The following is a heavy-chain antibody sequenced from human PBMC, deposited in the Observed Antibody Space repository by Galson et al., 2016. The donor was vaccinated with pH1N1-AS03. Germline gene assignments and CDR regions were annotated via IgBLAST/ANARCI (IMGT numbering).Heavy chain of an antibody. J-gene: IGHJ5*02. CDR1: GFTFSSYG. D-gene: IGHD1-26*01. Sequence: SLRLSCAASGFTFSSYGMHWVRQAPGKGLEWVAVISYDGSNKYYADSVKGRFTISRDDSKNMLYLQMNSLRAEDTAVYYCAKDPASGEVWDILGALNWFDPWGQGTLVTVSS. V-gene: IGHV3-30*18. CDR2: ISYDGSNK. CDR3: AKDPASGEVWDILGALNWFDP.